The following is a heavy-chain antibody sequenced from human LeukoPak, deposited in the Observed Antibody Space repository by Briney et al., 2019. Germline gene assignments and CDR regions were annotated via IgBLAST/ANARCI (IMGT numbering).Heavy chain of an antibody. Sequence: PGGSLRLSCTASTFAFANHEMTWVRQAPGKGLDWVSNIGADGHYTFYADSVKGRFTISRDNSKNTVYLQMNSLRAEDTAVYYCARAGVKIQLWLTYFDYWGQGTLVTVSS. CDR2: IGADGHYT. CDR3: ARAGVKIQLWLTYFDY. J-gene: IGHJ4*02. CDR1: TFAFANHE. V-gene: IGHV3-23*01. D-gene: IGHD5-18*01.